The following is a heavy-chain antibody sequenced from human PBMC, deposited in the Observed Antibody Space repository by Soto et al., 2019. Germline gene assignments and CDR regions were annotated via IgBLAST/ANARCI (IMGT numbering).Heavy chain of an antibody. CDR3: ARVQVVGVRGVILDY. J-gene: IGHJ4*02. Sequence: QVQLVQSGAEVKQPGASVKVSCKASGYTFTGYYIHWVRQAPGQGLEWMGWINPNSGGTNYTQNFQGWVTMTRDTSISTAYMELSRLTSDDTAVYYCARVQVVGVRGVILDYWGQGTLVTVSS. CDR2: INPNSGGT. D-gene: IGHD3-10*01. V-gene: IGHV1-2*04. CDR1: GYTFTGYY.